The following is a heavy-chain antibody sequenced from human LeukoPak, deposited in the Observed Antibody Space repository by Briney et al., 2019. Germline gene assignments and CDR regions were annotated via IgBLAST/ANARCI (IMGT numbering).Heavy chain of an antibody. CDR1: GFTFSSYV. J-gene: IGHJ4*02. CDR2: ITSSGGST. D-gene: IGHD1-26*01. Sequence: GGSLRLSCAASGFTFSSYVMNWVRQAPGKGLEWVSSITSSGGSTYYADSVKGRFTISRDNSKNTLHLQMNSLTAADTAVYYCARVGAPGYWGQGTLVTVSS. CDR3: ARVGAPGY. V-gene: IGHV3-23*01.